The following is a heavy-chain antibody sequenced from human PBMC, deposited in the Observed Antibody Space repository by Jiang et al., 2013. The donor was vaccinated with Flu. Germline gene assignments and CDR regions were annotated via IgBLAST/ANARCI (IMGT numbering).Heavy chain of an antibody. J-gene: IGHJ4*02. CDR2: IYYRSNWYD. Sequence: QTLSLTCAISGDSVSSNSAAWSWIRQSPSRGLEWLGRIYYRSNWYDTYAVSVKSRILISPDTAKNQFSLHLNSVTPEDAALYYCARELTDAYYFDYWGPGNAGHR. CDR1: GDSVSSNSAA. CDR3: ARELTDAYYFDY. D-gene: IGHD2-21*02. V-gene: IGHV6-1*01.